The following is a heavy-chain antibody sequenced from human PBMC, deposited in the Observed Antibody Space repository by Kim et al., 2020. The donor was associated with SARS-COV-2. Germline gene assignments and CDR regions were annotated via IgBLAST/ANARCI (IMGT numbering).Heavy chain of an antibody. CDR3: ARGTGAGIFDY. J-gene: IGHJ4*02. V-gene: IGHV1-69*02. CDR2: A. Sequence: ANDAGKSQGRVTIARDKSTGTACMEMSSLGAEDAAVYYCARGTGAGIFDYWGQGTLVTVSS. D-gene: IGHD6-19*01.